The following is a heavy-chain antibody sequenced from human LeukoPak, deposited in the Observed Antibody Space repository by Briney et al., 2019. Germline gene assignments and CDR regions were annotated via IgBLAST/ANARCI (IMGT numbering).Heavy chain of an antibody. J-gene: IGHJ4*02. D-gene: IGHD2-2*01. CDR3: ARQEISSNKFDY. CDR2: IYYSGST. Sequence: SETLSLTCAVCGGSISGYSWGWIRQPPGKGLEWIGSIYYSGSTYYNPSLKSRVTISVDTSKNQFSLKLSSVTAADTAVYYCARQEISSNKFDYWGQGTLVTVSS. CDR1: GGSISGYS. V-gene: IGHV4-59*05.